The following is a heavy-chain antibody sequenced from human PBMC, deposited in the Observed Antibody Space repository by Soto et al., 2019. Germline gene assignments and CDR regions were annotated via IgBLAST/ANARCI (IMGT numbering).Heavy chain of an antibody. CDR2: IGTAGAP. J-gene: IGHJ6*02. Sequence: GGSLRLSCAASGFTFNSYDMHWVRQVTGKGLEWVSAIGTAGAPYYPGSVKGRFTISRENAKNSLYLQMNSLRDGDTAVYYCARGSTYSGLDVWGQGTTVTVSS. CDR3: ARGSTYSGLDV. V-gene: IGHV3-13*05. CDR1: GFTFNSYD.